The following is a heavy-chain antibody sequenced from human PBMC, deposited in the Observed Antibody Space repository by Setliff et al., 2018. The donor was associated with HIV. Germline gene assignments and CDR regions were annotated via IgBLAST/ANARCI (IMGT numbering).Heavy chain of an antibody. Sequence: PSQTLSLTCAISGDFVSSDRAAWNWIRQSPSRGLEWLGRTYYNSRWNYDYAASVESRITITSDTSKNQLSLHLTSVTAADTAVYYCARAASYYDSSGYWAPPKYFDYWGQGTLVTVSS. CDR1: GDFVSSDRAA. CDR3: ARAASYYDSSGYWAPPKYFDY. CDR2: TYYNSRWNY. V-gene: IGHV6-1*01. J-gene: IGHJ4*02. D-gene: IGHD3-22*01.